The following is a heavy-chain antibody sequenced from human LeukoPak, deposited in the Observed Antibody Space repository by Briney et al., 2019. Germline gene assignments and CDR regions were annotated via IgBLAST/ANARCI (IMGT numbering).Heavy chain of an antibody. J-gene: IGHJ4*02. V-gene: IGHV3-7*01. Sequence: VGSLRLSCAGSGFTFSSHWMTWVRQAPGKGLEWVANIKQDGSEKYYVDSVKGRFTISRDNAKSSPYLEMSSLRAEDTAVYYCVRYRDGEYDYWGQGTLVTVSS. D-gene: IGHD4-17*01. CDR2: IKQDGSEK. CDR3: VRYRDGEYDY. CDR1: GFTFSSHW.